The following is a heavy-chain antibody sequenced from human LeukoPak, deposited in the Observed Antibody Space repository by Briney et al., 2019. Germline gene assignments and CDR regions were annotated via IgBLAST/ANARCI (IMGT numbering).Heavy chain of an antibody. D-gene: IGHD3-22*01. V-gene: IGHV4-39*02. Sequence: SETLSLTCTVSGDSISSGSDYWGWIRQPPGKGLEWIGSIYYTGSTYSNPSLKSRVTISVDTSKNQFSLKLSSVTAADTAVYYCARDRRYYYDSSGYYNWFDPWGQGTLVTVSS. CDR1: GDSISSGSDY. J-gene: IGHJ5*02. CDR2: IYYTGST. CDR3: ARDRRYYYDSSGYYNWFDP.